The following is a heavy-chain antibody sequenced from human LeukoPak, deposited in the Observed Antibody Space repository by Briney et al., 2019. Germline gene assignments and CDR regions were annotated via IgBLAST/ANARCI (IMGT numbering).Heavy chain of an antibody. D-gene: IGHD5-18*01. CDR1: GFSLTTTGMC. Sequence: SGPTLVNPTQTLTLTCTFSGFSLTTTGMCVNWIRQSPGKALEWLARVDWDDDKYYSTSLKTRLTISKDTSKDQVVLTMTNMDPVDTATYYCAHRGYSYAFDPWGQGTLVTVSS. J-gene: IGHJ5*02. CDR3: AHRGYSYAFDP. V-gene: IGHV2-70*12. CDR2: VDWDDDK.